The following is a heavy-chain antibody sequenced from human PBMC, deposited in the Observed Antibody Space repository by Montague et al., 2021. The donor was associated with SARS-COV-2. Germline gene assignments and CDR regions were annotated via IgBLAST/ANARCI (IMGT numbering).Heavy chain of an antibody. D-gene: IGHD3-22*01. Sequence: QSGAEVKKPGESLKISCKAPGNNFATYWIAWVRHMPGKGLEWMGIINPGDTETIYSPSFQGQVTISADRSITTAYLQWSRLKASDTAIYYCVTERGRVVAAPEFFQHWGQGTLVTVSS. CDR2: INPGDTET. V-gene: IGHV5-51*03. CDR3: VTERGRVVAAPEFFQH. CDR1: GNNFATYW. J-gene: IGHJ1*01.